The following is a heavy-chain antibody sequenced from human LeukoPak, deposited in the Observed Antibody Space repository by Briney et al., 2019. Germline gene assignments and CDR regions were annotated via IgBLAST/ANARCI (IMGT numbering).Heavy chain of an antibody. CDR1: GFTFSSYW. D-gene: IGHD3-10*01. Sequence: PGGSLRLSCAASGFTFSSYWMSWVRQAPGKGLEWVANIKQDGSEKYYVDSVKGRFTISRDNAKNSLYLQMNSLRAEDTAVYYCARVGRWFGEFYFDYWGQGTLVTVSS. CDR2: IKQDGSEK. V-gene: IGHV3-7*01. J-gene: IGHJ4*02. CDR3: ARVGRWFGEFYFDY.